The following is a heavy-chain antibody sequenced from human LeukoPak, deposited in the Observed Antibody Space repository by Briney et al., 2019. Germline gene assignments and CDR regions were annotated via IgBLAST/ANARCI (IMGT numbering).Heavy chain of an antibody. V-gene: IGHV3-33*08. J-gene: IGHJ5*02. CDR1: GLTVNNNY. CDR2: IWYDGSNK. Sequence: PGGSLRLSCAASGLTVNNNYMNWVRQAPGKGLEWVAVIWYDGSNKYYADSVKGRFTISRDNSKNTLYLQMNSLRAEDTAVYYCAREWRAVAGTGWFDPWGQGTLVTVSS. D-gene: IGHD6-19*01. CDR3: AREWRAVAGTGWFDP.